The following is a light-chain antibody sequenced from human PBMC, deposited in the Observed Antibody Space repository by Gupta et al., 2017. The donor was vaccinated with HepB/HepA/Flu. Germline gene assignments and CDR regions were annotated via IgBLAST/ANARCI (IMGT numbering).Light chain of an antibody. CDR1: SSNIGSNT. V-gene: IGLV1-44*01. J-gene: IGLJ2*01. CDR3: AAWDDSLNGPV. Sequence: QSVLTQPPSASGTPGQRFTISCSGSSSNIGSNTVNWYQQLPKTAPKLLIYSNNQRPSGVPDRFSGSKSGTSASLAISGLQSEDEADYSCAAWDDSLNGPVFGGGTKLTVL. CDR2: SNN.